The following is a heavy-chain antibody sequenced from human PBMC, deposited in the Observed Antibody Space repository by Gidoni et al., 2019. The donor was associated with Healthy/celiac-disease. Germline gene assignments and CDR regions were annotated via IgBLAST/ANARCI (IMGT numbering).Heavy chain of an antibody. CDR2: ISGSGGST. CDR1: GFTCSSYA. J-gene: IGHJ5*02. CDR3: AKVVGDYGGDNWFDP. D-gene: IGHD4-17*01. Sequence: EVQLLESGGGLVQPGGSLRLSCAASGFTCSSYAMSWVRRAPGKGLGGVSAISGSGGSTYYADSVKGRFTISRDNSKNTLYLQMNSRRAEDTAVYYCAKVVGDYGGDNWFDPWGQGTLVTVSS. V-gene: IGHV3-23*01.